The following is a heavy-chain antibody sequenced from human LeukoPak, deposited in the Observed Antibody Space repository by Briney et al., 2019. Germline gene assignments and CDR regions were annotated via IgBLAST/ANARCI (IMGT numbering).Heavy chain of an antibody. CDR3: AHRRISSWVLEYWFDP. Sequence: SGPTLVKPTQTLTLTCTFSGFSLSTSGVGVGWIRQPPGKALEWLALIYWDDDKRYSPSLKSRLTITKDTSKNQVVLTMTNMDPVDTATYYCAHRRISSWVLEYWFDPWGQGTLVTVSS. CDR1: GFSLSTSGVG. J-gene: IGHJ5*02. V-gene: IGHV2-5*02. CDR2: IYWDDDK. D-gene: IGHD6-13*01.